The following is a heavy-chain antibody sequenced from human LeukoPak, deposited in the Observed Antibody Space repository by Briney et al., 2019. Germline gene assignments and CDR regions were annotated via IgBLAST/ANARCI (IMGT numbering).Heavy chain of an antibody. J-gene: IGHJ6*04. D-gene: IGHD2-2*01. CDR2: ISYDGSNK. Sequence: GGSLRLSCAASGFTFSSYAMHWVRQAPGKGLEWVAVISYDGSNKYYADSVKGRFTISRDNSKNTLYLQMNSLRVEDTAVYYCARDRRVPAAMDYYYYGMDVWGKGTAVTVSS. CDR3: ARDRRVPAAMDYYYYGMDV. CDR1: GFTFSSYA. V-gene: IGHV3-30*04.